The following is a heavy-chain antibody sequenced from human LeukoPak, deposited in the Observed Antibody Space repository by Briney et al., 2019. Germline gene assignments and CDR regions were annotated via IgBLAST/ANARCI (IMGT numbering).Heavy chain of an antibody. D-gene: IGHD5-24*01. CDR2: IIPIFGTA. CDR1: EGTFSSYA. V-gene: IGHV1-69*01. CDR3: AREDRPMATIQDAFDI. J-gene: IGHJ3*02. Sequence: SVKVSCKASEGTFSSYAISWVRQAPGQGLEWMGGIIPIFGTANYAQKFQGRVTITADESTSTAYMELSSLRSEDTAVYYCAREDRPMATIQDAFDIWGQGTMVTVSS.